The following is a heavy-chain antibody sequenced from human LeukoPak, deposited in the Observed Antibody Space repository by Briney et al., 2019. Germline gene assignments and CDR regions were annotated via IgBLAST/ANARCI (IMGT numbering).Heavy chain of an antibody. V-gene: IGHV3-23*01. J-gene: IGHJ4*02. D-gene: IGHD6-13*01. CDR2: IRSGGGSS. CDR1: GFTFSSHD. CDR3: AKAPPSSSSWYFDY. Sequence: GGSLRLSCAASGFTFSSHDMSWVRQAPGKGLEWVSSIRSGGGSSFYADSVKGRFTISRENPKNTLYLQMNSLRAEDTAVYHCAKAPPSSSSWYFDYWAQGSLVTVSS.